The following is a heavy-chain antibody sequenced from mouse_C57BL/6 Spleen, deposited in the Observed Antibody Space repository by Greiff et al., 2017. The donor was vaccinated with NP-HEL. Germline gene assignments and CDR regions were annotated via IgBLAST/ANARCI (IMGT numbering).Heavy chain of an antibody. CDR1: GFTFSDYG. J-gene: IGHJ3*01. Sequence: EVKVEESGGGLVKPGGSLKLSCAASGFTFSDYGMHWVRQAPEKGLEWVAYISSGSSTIYYADTVKGRFTISRDNAKNTLFLQMTSLRSEDTAMYYCARSEVLRGFAYWGQGTLVTVSA. CDR2: ISSGSSTI. CDR3: ARSEVLRGFAY. D-gene: IGHD1-1*01. V-gene: IGHV5-17*01.